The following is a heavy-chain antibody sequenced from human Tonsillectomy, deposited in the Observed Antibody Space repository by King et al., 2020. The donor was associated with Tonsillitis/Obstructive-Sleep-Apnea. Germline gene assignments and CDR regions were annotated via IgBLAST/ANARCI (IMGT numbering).Heavy chain of an antibody. CDR3: ARRGEMATQSRAIGGYYYYGMDV. Sequence: QLQESGPGLVKPSETLSLTCTVSGGSISSYYWSWIRQPPGKGLEWIGYIYYSGSTNYNPSLKSRVTISVDTSKNQFSLKLSSVTAADTAVYYCARRGEMATQSRAIGGYYYYGMDVWGQGTTVTVSS. CDR2: IYYSGST. D-gene: IGHD5-24*01. V-gene: IGHV4-59*01. CDR1: GGSISSYY. J-gene: IGHJ6*02.